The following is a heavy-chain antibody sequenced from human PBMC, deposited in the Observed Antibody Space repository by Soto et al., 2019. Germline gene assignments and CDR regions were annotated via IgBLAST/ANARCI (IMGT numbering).Heavy chain of an antibody. CDR2: IDYSGST. Sequence: PWETLSLTCTVSGGSISSGDYYWSWIRQPPGKGLEWIGYIDYSGSTFNNPSLKSRLTLSIDTSKNQFSLRLTSVTAADSAVYYCARRAGDYGPYGMDVWGQGTTVTVSS. V-gene: IGHV4-30-4*01. D-gene: IGHD3-9*01. J-gene: IGHJ6*02. CDR1: GGSISSGDYY. CDR3: ARRAGDYGPYGMDV.